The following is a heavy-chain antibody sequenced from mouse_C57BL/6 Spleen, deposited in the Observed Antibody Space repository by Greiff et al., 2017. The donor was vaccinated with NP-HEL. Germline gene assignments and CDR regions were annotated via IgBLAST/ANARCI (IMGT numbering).Heavy chain of an antibody. D-gene: IGHD2-4*01. J-gene: IGHJ4*01. CDR2: IYPRDGST. V-gene: IGHV1-78*01. CDR3: ARDDYDDYYAMDY. Sequence: VQLQESDAELVKPGASVKISCKVSGYTFTDHTIHWMKQRPEQGLEWIGYIYPRDGSTKYIEKFKGKASLTADKSSSTAYMQLNSLTSEDSAVYFCARDDYDDYYAMDYGGQGTSVTVSS. CDR1: GYTFTDHT.